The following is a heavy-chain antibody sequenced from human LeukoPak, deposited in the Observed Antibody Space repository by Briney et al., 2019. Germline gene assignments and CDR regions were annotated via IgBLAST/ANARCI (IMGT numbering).Heavy chain of an antibody. V-gene: IGHV1-46*01. D-gene: IGHD6-19*01. CDR1: GYTFTSYY. CDR2: INPSGGST. CDR3: ARGYSSGWYTAEYFRH. J-gene: IGHJ1*01. Sequence: ASVKVSCKASGYTFTSYYMHWVRQAPGQGLEWMGIINPSGGSTSYAQKFQGRVTMTRDTSTSTVYMELSSLRSEDTAVYYCARGYSSGWYTAEYFRHWGQGTLVTVSS.